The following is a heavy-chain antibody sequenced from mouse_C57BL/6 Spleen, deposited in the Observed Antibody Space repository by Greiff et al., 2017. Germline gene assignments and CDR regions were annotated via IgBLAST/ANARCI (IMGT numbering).Heavy chain of an antibody. Sequence: EVKLMESGGGLVQPGGSMKLSCVASGFTFSNYWMNWVRQSPEKGLEWVAQIRLKSDNYATHYAESVKGRFTISRDDSKSSVYLQMNNLRAEDTGIYYCTGSDDFPFAYWGQGTLVTVSA. J-gene: IGHJ3*01. V-gene: IGHV6-3*01. CDR2: IRLKSDNYAT. CDR3: TGSDDFPFAY. D-gene: IGHD2-4*01. CDR1: GFTFSNYW.